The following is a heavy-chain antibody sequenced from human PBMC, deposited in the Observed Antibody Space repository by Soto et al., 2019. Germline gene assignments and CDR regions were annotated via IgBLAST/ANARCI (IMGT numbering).Heavy chain of an antibody. D-gene: IGHD4-17*01. V-gene: IGHV3-30*18. CDR1: GFTFSSYG. J-gene: IGHJ1*01. CDR3: ANNAGDYVVPTEYFQH. CDR2: ISYDGSNK. Sequence: QVQLVESGGGVVQPGRSLRLSCAASGFTFSSYGMHWVRQAPGKGLEWVAVISYDGSNKYYADSVKGRFTISRDNSKNTLYLQMNSLRAEDTAVYYWANNAGDYVVPTEYFQHWGQGTLVTVSS.